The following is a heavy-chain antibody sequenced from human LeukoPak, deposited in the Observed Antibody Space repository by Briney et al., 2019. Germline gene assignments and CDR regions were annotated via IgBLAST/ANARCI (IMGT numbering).Heavy chain of an antibody. J-gene: IGHJ4*02. CDR3: ARDFGVVNTFDY. V-gene: IGHV3-30*02. CDR1: GFNFNSYG. D-gene: IGHD3-3*01. CDR2: IRFDGSNT. Sequence: GGSLRLSCAASGFNFNSYGMHWVRQAPGTGLEWVAFIRFDGSNTYYADSVKGRFTISRDNSKNTLSLQMNSLRTEDTALYYCARDFGVVNTFDYWGQGTLVTVSS.